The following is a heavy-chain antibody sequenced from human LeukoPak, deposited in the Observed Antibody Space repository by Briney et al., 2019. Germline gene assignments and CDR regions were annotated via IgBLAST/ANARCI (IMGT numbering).Heavy chain of an antibody. J-gene: IGHJ3*02. D-gene: IGHD2-21*01. CDR3: AREMWREDAFDI. CDR1: GYTFTSYG. CDR2: ISAYNGNT. Sequence: ASAKVSCKASGYTFTSYGISWVRQAPGQGLEWMGWISAYNGNTNYAQKLQGRVTMTTDTSTSTAYMELRSLRSDDTAVYYCAREMWREDAFDIWGQGTMVTVSS. V-gene: IGHV1-18*01.